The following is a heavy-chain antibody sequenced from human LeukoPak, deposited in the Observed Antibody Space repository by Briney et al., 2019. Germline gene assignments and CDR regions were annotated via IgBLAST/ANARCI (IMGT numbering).Heavy chain of an antibody. CDR2: IYHSGST. J-gene: IGHJ3*02. V-gene: IGHV4-30-2*01. D-gene: IGHD1-26*01. CDR3: PTTTSGGDAFDI. Sequence: SQTLSLTCTVSGGSICGGGYYWRWIRQPPGRGLEWIGYIYHSGSTYYNPSLKSRVTISVDRSKNKVSLKLSSVTAADTPVYYCPTTTSGGDAFDISGQATMVTVSS. CDR1: GGSICGGGYY.